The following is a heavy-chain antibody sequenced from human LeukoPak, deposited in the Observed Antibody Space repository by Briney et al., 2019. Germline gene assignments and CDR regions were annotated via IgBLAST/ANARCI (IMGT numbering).Heavy chain of an antibody. CDR2: IENDESDK. V-gene: IGHV3-30*02. Sequence: PGGSLRLSCAASGFTFSSYGMHWVRQAPGKGLEWVAFIENDESDKYYADSVKGRFTISRDNSKNTLYLQMNSLRAEDTAVHYCAKDGYCSGGSCYPKHFDYWGQGTLVTVSS. CDR3: AKDGYCSGGSCYPKHFDY. J-gene: IGHJ4*02. D-gene: IGHD2-15*01. CDR1: GFTFSSYG.